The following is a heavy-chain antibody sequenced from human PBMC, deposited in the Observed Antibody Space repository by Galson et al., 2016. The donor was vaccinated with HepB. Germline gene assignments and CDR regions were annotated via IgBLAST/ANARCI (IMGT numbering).Heavy chain of an antibody. CDR1: GFSLSNAEVG. CDR3: APSRGVFSRGVPSRRVRLYFDN. D-gene: IGHD2-8*01. CDR2: IYWDDDK. J-gene: IGHJ4*02. V-gene: IGHV2-5*02. Sequence: PALVKPTQTLTLTCSVSGFSLSNAEVGVAWIRQPPGKALEWLALIYWDDDKYYNPSLKNRLTITKDSSKNQVFLTMTNMDPVDTATFYCAPSRGVFSRGVPSRRVRLYFDNWGQGILVTVSS.